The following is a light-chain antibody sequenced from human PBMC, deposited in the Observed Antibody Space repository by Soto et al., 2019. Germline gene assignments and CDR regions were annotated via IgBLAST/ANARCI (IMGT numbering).Light chain of an antibody. CDR2: RNN. CDR1: SSNIGSKY. Sequence: QPVLSQPPSASGTPGQRVTISCSGSSSNIGSKYVYWYQQLPGTAPKLLIYRNNERPSGVPDRFSGSKSGTSASLAIGDLRSEDEADYYCASWDASVSGWVFGGGTQLTVL. J-gene: IGLJ3*02. V-gene: IGLV1-47*01. CDR3: ASWDASVSGWV.